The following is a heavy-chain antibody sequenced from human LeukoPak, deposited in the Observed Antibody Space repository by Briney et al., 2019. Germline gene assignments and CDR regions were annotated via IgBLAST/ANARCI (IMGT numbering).Heavy chain of an antibody. J-gene: IGHJ5*02. Sequence: PSETLSLTCTVSGGSISSSSYYWGWLRQPPGKGLEWFGSIYYSGSTYYNPSLKSRVTISVDTSKNQFSLKQSSLTAADTAVYYCARQSAAGTRNWFDPWGQGTLVTVSS. CDR2: IYYSGST. V-gene: IGHV4-39*01. CDR1: GGSISSSSYY. D-gene: IGHD6-13*01. CDR3: ARQSAAGTRNWFDP.